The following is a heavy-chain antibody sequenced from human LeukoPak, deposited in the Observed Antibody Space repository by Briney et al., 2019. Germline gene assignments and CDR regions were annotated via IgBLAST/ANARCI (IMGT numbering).Heavy chain of an antibody. V-gene: IGHV3-53*01. D-gene: IGHD5-12*01. Sequence: GGSLRLSCAASGFTVSSNYMSWVRQAPGKGLEWVSVIYSGGSTYYADSVKGRFTISRDNSKNTLYLQMNSLRAEDTAVYYCARGGGYSGYDNFDYWGQGTLVTVSS. J-gene: IGHJ4*02. CDR3: ARGGGYSGYDNFDY. CDR1: GFTVSSNY. CDR2: IYSGGST.